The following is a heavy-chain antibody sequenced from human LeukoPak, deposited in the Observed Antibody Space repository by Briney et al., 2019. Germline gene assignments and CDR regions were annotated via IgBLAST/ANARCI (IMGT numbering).Heavy chain of an antibody. J-gene: IGHJ4*02. V-gene: IGHV3-74*01. CDR2: INNDGSIT. CDR3: ARDRGGYYFDY. D-gene: IGHD3-22*01. CDR1: GFTFSSYG. Sequence: GGSLRLSCAASGFTFSSYGMNWVRQAPGKGLVWVSHINNDGSITNYADSVKGRFTISRDNAKNTLYLQMNSLRAEDTAVYYCARDRGGYYFDYWGQGTLVTVSS.